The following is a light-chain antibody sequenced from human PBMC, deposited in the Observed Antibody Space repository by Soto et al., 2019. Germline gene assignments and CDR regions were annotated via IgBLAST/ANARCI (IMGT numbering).Light chain of an antibody. CDR3: QQYSSYSRT. J-gene: IGKJ1*01. V-gene: IGKV1-5*01. Sequence: DIQMTQSPYTLSASVGARVTITCRASQGISTWLAWYQQKPGTAPKLLIYDASSLESGVPSRFSGSGSGTELTITISSLQPDDYETYYCQQYSSYSRTFGQGTKVDIK. CDR2: DAS. CDR1: QGISTW.